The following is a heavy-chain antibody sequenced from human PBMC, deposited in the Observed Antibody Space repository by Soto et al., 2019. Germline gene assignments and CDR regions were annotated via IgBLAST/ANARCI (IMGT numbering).Heavy chain of an antibody. J-gene: IGHJ4*02. V-gene: IGHV1-69*04. D-gene: IGHD6-6*01. CDR1: GYTLTELS. CDR2: IIPILGIA. Sequence: SVKVSCKVSGYTLTELSMHWVRQAPGQGLEWMGRIIPILGIANYAQKFQGRVTITADKSTSTAYMELSSLRSEDTAVYYCARGAYSSSPRNYFDYWGQGTPVTVSS. CDR3: ARGAYSSSPRNYFDY.